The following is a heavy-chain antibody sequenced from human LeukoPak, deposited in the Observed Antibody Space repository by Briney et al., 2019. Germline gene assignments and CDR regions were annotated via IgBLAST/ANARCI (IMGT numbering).Heavy chain of an antibody. Sequence: GGSLRLSCAGSGFTFSSHWMHWVGQAPGKGLEWASRINGDGTSTTYADSVKGRFTISRDNAKNTLYLQMNGLRADDTAVYYCVSPSSGSFDYWGQGTLLTVSS. CDR1: GFTFSSHW. CDR3: VSPSSGSFDY. D-gene: IGHD6-19*01. CDR2: INGDGTST. J-gene: IGHJ4*02. V-gene: IGHV3-74*01.